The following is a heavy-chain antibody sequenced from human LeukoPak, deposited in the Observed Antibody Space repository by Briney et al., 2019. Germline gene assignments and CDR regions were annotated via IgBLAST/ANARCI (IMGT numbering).Heavy chain of an antibody. Sequence: SETLSLTCTVSGGSINSGGYYWNWIRQHPGKGLEWIGYIYYSGSTYYNPSLKSRVTISVDTSKNQFSLKLSSVTAADTAVYYCARAGGYSYGYDWGQGTLVTVSS. V-gene: IGHV4-61*08. J-gene: IGHJ4*02. D-gene: IGHD5-18*01. CDR1: GGSINSGGYY. CDR2: IYYSGST. CDR3: ARAGGYSYGYD.